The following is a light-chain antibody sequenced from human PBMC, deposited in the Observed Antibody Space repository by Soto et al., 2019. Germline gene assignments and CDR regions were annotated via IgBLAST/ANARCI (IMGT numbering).Light chain of an antibody. CDR3: QQYNNVPGT. CDR1: QSVSSN. V-gene: IGKV3-15*01. CDR2: GAS. J-gene: IGKJ1*01. Sequence: EIVMTQSPATLSVSPGERATLSCRASQSVSSNLAWYQQKPGQASRLLIYGASTRATGIPARFSGSGSGTAYTLTISSLQSEDVAVYYCQQYNNVPGTFGQGTKVEIK.